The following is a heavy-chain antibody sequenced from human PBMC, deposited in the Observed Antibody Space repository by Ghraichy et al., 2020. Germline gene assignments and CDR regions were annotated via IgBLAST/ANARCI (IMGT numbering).Heavy chain of an antibody. CDR1: GFTFSSYG. CDR3: ARDDAVASTNGFDP. J-gene: IGHJ5*02. Sequence: GESLNISCAASGFTFSSYGMHWVRQAPGKGLEWVAVISYDGSNKYYADSVKGRFTISRDNSKNTLYLQMNSLRAEDTAVYYCARDDAVASTNGFDPWGQGTLVTVSS. V-gene: IGHV3-30*03. CDR2: ISYDGSNK. D-gene: IGHD4-23*01.